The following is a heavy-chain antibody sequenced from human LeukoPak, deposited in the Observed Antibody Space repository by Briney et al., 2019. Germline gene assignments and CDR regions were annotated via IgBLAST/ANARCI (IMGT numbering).Heavy chain of an antibody. J-gene: IGHJ6*03. Sequence: SETLSLTCAVYGGSFSGYYWSWIRQPPGKGLEWIGEINHSGSTNYNPSLKSRVTISVDTFKNQFSLKLSSVTAADTAVYYCARGRGGYNWNSNYYMDVWGKGTTVTVSS. V-gene: IGHV4-34*01. CDR1: GGSFSGYY. CDR2: INHSGST. D-gene: IGHD1-20*01. CDR3: ARGRGGYNWNSNYYMDV.